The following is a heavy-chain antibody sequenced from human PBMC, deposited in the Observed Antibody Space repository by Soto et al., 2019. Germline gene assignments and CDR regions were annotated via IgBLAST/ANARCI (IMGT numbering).Heavy chain of an antibody. CDR3: ARDGYKDSSSWERYNWFDP. D-gene: IGHD6-13*01. CDR2: ISSSSSTI. CDR1: GFTFSSYS. Sequence: GGSLRLSCAASGFTFSSYSMNWVRQAPGKGLEWVSYISSSSSTIYYADSVKGRFTISRDNAKNSLYLQMNSLRAEDTAVYYCARDGYKDSSSWERYNWFDPWGQGTLVTVSS. J-gene: IGHJ5*02. V-gene: IGHV3-48*01.